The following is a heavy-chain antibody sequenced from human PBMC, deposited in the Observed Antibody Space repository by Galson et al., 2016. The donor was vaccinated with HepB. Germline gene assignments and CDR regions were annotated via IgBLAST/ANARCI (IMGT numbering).Heavy chain of an antibody. D-gene: IGHD5-12*01. V-gene: IGHV3-30-3*01. CDR3: ARDLGGYSGYGGNYFGMDV. CDR2: VPHYGNNK. Sequence: SLRLSCAASGFTFRSYPMHWVRQAPGKGLEWVTDVPHYGNNKYYADSVKGRFTVSRDNSKSTVNLHMNSLRPEDTAVYYCARDLGGYSGYGGNYFGMDVWGQGTLVTVSS. J-gene: IGHJ6*02. CDR1: GFTFRSYP.